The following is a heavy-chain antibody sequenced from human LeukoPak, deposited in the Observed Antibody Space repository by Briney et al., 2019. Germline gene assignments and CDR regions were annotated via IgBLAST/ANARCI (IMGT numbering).Heavy chain of an antibody. J-gene: IGHJ4*02. Sequence: SETLSLTCTVSGGSISSGGYSWSWIRQPPGKGLEWIGYIYHSGSTYYNPSLKSRVTISVDKSKNQFSLKLSSVTAADTAVYYCARDSSYYDSSLDYWGQGTLVTVSS. CDR1: GGSISSGGYS. CDR2: IYHSGST. V-gene: IGHV4-30-2*01. CDR3: ARDSSYYDSSLDY. D-gene: IGHD3-22*01.